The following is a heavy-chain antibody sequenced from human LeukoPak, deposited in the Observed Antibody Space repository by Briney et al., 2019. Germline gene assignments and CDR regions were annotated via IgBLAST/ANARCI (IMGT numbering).Heavy chain of an antibody. D-gene: IGHD3-22*01. CDR3: ARGAITYYYDSSGYSPSGN. Sequence: GGSLRLSCAASGYTFTSYYMHWVRQAPGQGLEWMGIINPSGGSTSYAQKFQGRVTMTRDTSTSTVYMELSSLRSEDTAVYYCARGAITYYYDSSGYSPSGNWGQGTLVTVSS. CDR1: GYTFTSYY. CDR2: INPSGGST. V-gene: IGHV1-46*01. J-gene: IGHJ4*02.